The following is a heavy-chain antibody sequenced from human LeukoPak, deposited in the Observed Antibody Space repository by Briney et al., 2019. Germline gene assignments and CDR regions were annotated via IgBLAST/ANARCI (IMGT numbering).Heavy chain of an antibody. CDR2: INPSGGST. CDR3: ARASAYCGGDCRFRGDGVYYFDY. J-gene: IGHJ4*02. D-gene: IGHD2-21*02. V-gene: IGHV1-46*01. Sequence: ASVKVSCKASGYTFTSYYMHWVRQAPGQGLEWMGIINPSGGSTSYAQKFQGRVTMTRDTSTSTVYMELSSLRSEDTAVYYCARASAYCGGDCRFRGDGVYYFDYWGQGTLVTVSS. CDR1: GYTFTSYY.